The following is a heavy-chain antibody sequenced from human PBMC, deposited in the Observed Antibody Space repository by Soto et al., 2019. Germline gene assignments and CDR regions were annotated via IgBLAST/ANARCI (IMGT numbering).Heavy chain of an antibody. D-gene: IGHD5-18*01. V-gene: IGHV3-15*07. J-gene: IGHJ6*02. CDR1: GFTFSNAW. CDR3: TTDSSRIQLWTPYYYYGMDV. CDR2: IKSKTDGGTT. Sequence: GGSLRLSCAASGFTFSNAWMNWVRQAPGKGLEWVGRIKSKTDGGTTDYAAPVKGRFTISRDDSKNTLYLQMNSLKTEDTAVYYCTTDSSRIQLWTPYYYYGMDVWGQGTTVTVSS.